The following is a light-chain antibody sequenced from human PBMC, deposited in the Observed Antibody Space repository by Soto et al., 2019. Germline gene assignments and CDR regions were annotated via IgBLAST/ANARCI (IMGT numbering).Light chain of an antibody. CDR1: KAVNTR. J-gene: IGKJ5*01. CDR3: QQRSNRPPIT. CDR2: NTS. Sequence: DILMTQSPAPLSSFPGDRVTLSCRASKAVNTRLAWYQHKPGQAPRLLIFNTSNRSTGIPARFSGSGSGTDYTLTISGLEPEDFAVYFCQQRSNRPPITFGQGTRLEIK. V-gene: IGKV3-11*01.